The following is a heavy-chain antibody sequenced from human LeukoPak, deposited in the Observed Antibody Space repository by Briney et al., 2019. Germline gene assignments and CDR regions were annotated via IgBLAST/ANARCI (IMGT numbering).Heavy chain of an antibody. V-gene: IGHV3-30*02. J-gene: IGHJ4*02. D-gene: IGHD5-18*01. CDR3: ADTAMGLDY. Sequence: GSLRLSCAASGFTFGSFGMHWVRQAPGKGLEWVAFIRSDGSNKYYADSVKGRFTISRDRSKNTLDLQMNSLRAEDTAVYYCADTAMGLDYWGQGTLVTVSS. CDR2: IRSDGSNK. CDR1: GFTFGSFG.